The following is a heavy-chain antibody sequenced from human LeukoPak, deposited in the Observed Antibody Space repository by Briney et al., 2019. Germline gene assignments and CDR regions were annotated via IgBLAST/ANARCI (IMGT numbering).Heavy chain of an antibody. J-gene: IGHJ3*02. V-gene: IGHV1-2*02. Sequence: EASVKVSCKASGYTFTGYYMHWVRQAPGQGLEWMGWINPNSGGTNYAQKFQGRVTMTGDTSISTAYMELSRLRSDDTAVYYCARGRGYDYVWGSSIDAFDIWGQGTMVTVSS. CDR2: INPNSGGT. D-gene: IGHD3-16*01. CDR3: ARGRGYDYVWGSSIDAFDI. CDR1: GYTFTGYY.